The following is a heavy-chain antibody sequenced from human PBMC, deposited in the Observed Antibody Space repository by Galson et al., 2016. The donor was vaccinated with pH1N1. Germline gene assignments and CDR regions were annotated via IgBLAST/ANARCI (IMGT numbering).Heavy chain of an antibody. Sequence: SVKVSCKASGGSFAKYAVSWVRQAPGQGLEWMGRIIPIYGTPNYAQKFQDRLTITADEYTTTVYMELNSLISADTAIYYCARPGRTETTKEGFAWGYGMDVWGQGTSVT. J-gene: IGHJ6*02. CDR1: GGSFAKYA. V-gene: IGHV1-69*13. CDR2: IIPIYGTP. D-gene: IGHD1-1*01. CDR3: ARPGRTETTKEGFAWGYGMDV.